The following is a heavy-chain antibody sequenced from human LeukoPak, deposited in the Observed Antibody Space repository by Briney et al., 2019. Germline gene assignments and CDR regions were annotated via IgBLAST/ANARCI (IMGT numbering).Heavy chain of an antibody. J-gene: IGHJ4*02. CDR2: IKEDGSEK. V-gene: IGHV3-7*04. CDR3: ARALADPGGH. Sequence: PGGSLRLSCAASGFTFSSYWMTWVRQAPGKGLEWVANIKEDGSEKNYVDSVRGRFTVSGDNVKNLVYLQMRSLTTEDTALYYCARALADPGGHWGQGTPVTVSS. D-gene: IGHD4-23*01. CDR1: GFTFSSYW.